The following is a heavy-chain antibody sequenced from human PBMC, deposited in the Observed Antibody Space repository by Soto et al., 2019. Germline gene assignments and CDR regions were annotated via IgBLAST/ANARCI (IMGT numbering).Heavy chain of an antibody. V-gene: IGHV4-34*01. Sequence: SETLSLTCAVYGGSFSGYYWSRLRQPPGKGLEWIGEINHSGSTNYNPSLKSRVTISVDTSKNQFSLKLSSVTAADTAVYYCARGLFVLPALFDYWGQGTLVTVSS. CDR1: GGSFSGYY. D-gene: IGHD3-16*02. CDR3: ARGLFVLPALFDY. CDR2: INHSGST. J-gene: IGHJ4*02.